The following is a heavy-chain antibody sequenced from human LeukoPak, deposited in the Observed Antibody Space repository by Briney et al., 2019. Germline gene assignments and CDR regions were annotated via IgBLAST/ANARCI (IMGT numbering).Heavy chain of an antibody. CDR3: ARRFDL. Sequence: PGGSLRLSCAASGFTFSSYEMNWVRQAPGKGLEWISYISSDGSTIYYADSVKGRFTISGDNAKNSLSLQMNSLRDEDSAIYYCARRFDLWGRGTLVTVSS. J-gene: IGHJ2*01. CDR1: GFTFSSYE. V-gene: IGHV3-48*03. CDR2: ISSDGSTI.